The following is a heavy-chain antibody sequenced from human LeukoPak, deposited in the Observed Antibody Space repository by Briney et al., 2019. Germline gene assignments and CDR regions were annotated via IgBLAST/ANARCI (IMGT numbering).Heavy chain of an antibody. D-gene: IGHD3-22*01. CDR3: AKDQYYYDSSAKVSKVSAPYYFDY. J-gene: IGHJ4*02. V-gene: IGHV4-38-2*02. CDR1: GYSISSGYY. CDR2: IYHSGST. Sequence: SETLSLTCTVSGYSISSGYYWGWIRQPPGKGLEWIGSIYHSGSTYYNPSLKSRVTISVDTSKNQFSLKLSSVTAADTAVYYCAKDQYYYDSSAKVSKVSAPYYFDYWGQGTLVTVSS.